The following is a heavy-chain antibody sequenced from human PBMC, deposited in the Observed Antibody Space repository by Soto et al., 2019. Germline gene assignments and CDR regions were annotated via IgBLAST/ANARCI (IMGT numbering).Heavy chain of an antibody. V-gene: IGHV3-30-3*01. J-gene: IGHJ6*02. CDR3: ARDSIAAQIYYYGMDV. Sequence: GGSLRLSCAASGFTFSSYAMHWVRQAPGKGLEWVAVISYDGSNKYYADSVKGRFTISRDNSKNTLYLQMNSLRAEDTAVYYCARDSIAAQIYYYGMDVWGQGTTVTVSS. CDR2: ISYDGSNK. CDR1: GFTFSSYA. D-gene: IGHD6-6*01.